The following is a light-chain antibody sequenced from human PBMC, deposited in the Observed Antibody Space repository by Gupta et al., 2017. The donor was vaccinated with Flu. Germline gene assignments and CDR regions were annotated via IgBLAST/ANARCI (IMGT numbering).Light chain of an antibody. CDR1: ESFDDQ. V-gene: IGKV1-39*01. CDR3: QQSDFSPWT. CDR2: SAS. Sequence: PSSLSTSVGDSVTITCRASESFDDQLNWYQQKPGKAPKLLIHSASTVHSGVPSRFSGGGSGTEFTLTIRSLQHEDFATYYCQQSDFSPWTFGQGTKVEIK. J-gene: IGKJ1*01.